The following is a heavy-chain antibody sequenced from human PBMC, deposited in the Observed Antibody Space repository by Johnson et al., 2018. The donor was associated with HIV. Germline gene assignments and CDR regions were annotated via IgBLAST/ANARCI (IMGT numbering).Heavy chain of an antibody. CDR3: ARGGTMIVVVITYDAFDI. CDR1: GFTFSSYA. V-gene: IGHV3-30*04. D-gene: IGHD3-22*01. CDR2: ISYDGSDK. Sequence: QVQLVESGGGVVRPGRSLRLSCAASGFTFSSYAMHWVRQAPGKGLEWVAVISYDGSDKYYADSVKGRFTISRDNSKNTLYLQMNSLRAEDTAVYYCARGGTMIVVVITYDAFDIWGQGTMVTVSS. J-gene: IGHJ3*02.